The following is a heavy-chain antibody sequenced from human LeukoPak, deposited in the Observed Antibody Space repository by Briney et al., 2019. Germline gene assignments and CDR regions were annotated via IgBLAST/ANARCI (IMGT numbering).Heavy chain of an antibody. Sequence: PSETLSLTCTVSGGSISSYYWSWIRQPPGKGLEWIGYIYYSGSTNYNPSLKSRVTISVDTSKNQFSLKLSSVTAADTAVYYCARGQGSYWGQGTLVTVSS. D-gene: IGHD1-26*01. V-gene: IGHV4-59*12. CDR1: GGSISSYY. CDR3: ARGQGSY. CDR2: IYYSGST. J-gene: IGHJ4*02.